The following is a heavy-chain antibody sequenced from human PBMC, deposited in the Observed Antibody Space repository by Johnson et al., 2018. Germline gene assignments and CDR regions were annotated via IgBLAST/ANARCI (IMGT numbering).Heavy chain of an antibody. J-gene: IGHJ4*02. CDR3: NRHASLGSSSGWYYFDR. CDR1: GFSFSDSA. V-gene: IGHV3-73*01. Sequence: VRLQESGGGLVQPGGSLKLSCAASGFSFSDSAVHWFRPASGNGLAWVGRIKSNAGNYATAYGASVTGRFTITSDDSKNTAHQHMNSLQSEDTAGYYCNRHASLGSSSGWYYFDRRGQGTLVTVSS. CDR2: IKSNAGNYAT. D-gene: IGHD6-19*01.